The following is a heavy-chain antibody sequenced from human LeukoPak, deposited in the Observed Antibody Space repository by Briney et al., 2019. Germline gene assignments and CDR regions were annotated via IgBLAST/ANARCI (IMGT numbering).Heavy chain of an antibody. CDR3: ARAPYYDILTGYYREYYYYYMDV. CDR2: IIPLFGPA. D-gene: IGHD3-9*01. J-gene: IGHJ6*03. Sequence: SVKVSCKASGGTFSSYAISWVRQAPGQGLEWMGGIIPLFGPAHYAQKFQGRVTITTDESTSTAYMELSSLRSEDTAVYYCARAPYYDILTGYYREYYYYYMDVWGKGTTVTVSS. CDR1: GGTFSSYA. V-gene: IGHV1-69*05.